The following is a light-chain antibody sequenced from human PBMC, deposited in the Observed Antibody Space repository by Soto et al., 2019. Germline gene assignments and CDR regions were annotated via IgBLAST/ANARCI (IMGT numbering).Light chain of an antibody. CDR2: DAS. J-gene: IGKJ5*01. CDR1: QNIINY. Sequence: IVLTQSPATLSLSPGKRATLSCRASQNIINYLIWYQQKPGQAPRLLIYDASTRATGIPDRFSGGGSGTDFTLTISSLEPEDFAVYYCQQRSNWPPITFGQGTRLEIK. CDR3: QQRSNWPPIT. V-gene: IGKV3-11*01.